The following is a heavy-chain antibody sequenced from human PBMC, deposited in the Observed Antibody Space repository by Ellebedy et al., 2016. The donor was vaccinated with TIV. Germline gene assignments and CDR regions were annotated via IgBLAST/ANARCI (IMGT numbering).Heavy chain of an antibody. V-gene: IGHV4-28*01. CDR2: INYSGTT. CDR1: GSSISSGNW. Sequence: MPSETLSLTCAVSGSSISSGNWWGWIRQPPGKGLEWIGYINYSGTTYYNPSLRGRVTISIDTSKNQFSLKLTSVTAADTAVYYCASPHGAKSNNFDPWGQGTLVTVSS. CDR3: ASPHGAKSNNFDP. J-gene: IGHJ5*02. D-gene: IGHD4/OR15-4a*01.